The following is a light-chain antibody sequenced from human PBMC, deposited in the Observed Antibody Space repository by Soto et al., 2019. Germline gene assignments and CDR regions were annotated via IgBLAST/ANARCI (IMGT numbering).Light chain of an antibody. J-gene: IGKJ1*01. V-gene: IGKV3-20*01. Sequence: EIVLTQSPGTLSLSPGERATLSCRASQSFRNNSLAWYHQTPGPAPRLLIYGASSRATGIPDRFSGSGSGTDFTLTISSLQSEDFTVYYCQQYNKWPLTFGQGTKVDIK. CDR3: QQYNKWPLT. CDR2: GAS. CDR1: QSFRNNS.